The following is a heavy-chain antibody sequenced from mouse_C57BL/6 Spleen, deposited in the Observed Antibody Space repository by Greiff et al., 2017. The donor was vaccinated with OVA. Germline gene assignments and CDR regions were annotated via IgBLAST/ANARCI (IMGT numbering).Heavy chain of an antibody. D-gene: IGHD2-5*01. J-gene: IGHJ4*01. Sequence: VQLKESGPELVKPGASVKISCKASGYAFSSSWMNWVKQRPGKGLEWIGRIYPGDGDTNYNGKFKGKATLTADKSSSTAYMQLSSLTSEDSAVYFCARAYYSNYVGYAMDYWGQGTSVTVSS. CDR1: GYAFSSSW. CDR3: ARAYYSNYVGYAMDY. V-gene: IGHV1-82*01. CDR2: IYPGDGDT.